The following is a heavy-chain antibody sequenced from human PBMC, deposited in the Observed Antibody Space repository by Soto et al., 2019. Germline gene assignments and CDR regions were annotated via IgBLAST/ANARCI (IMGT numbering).Heavy chain of an antibody. V-gene: IGHV3-30*18. D-gene: IGHD6-6*01. J-gene: IGHJ4*02. CDR3: AKERDERSSSSFDT. Sequence: QVQLVESGGGVVQPEGSLRLSCAASGFTFSDFGMSWVRQAPGRGPEWVAVISHDGTVDYSAQGRFTISRDNSKNTLDLQMTSLRPEDTAIYYCAKERDERSSSSFDTWGQGALVIVSS. CDR1: GFTFSDFG. CDR2: ISHDGTVD.